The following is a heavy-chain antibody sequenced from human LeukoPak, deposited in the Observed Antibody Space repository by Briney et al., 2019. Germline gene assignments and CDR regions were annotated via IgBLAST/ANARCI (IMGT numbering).Heavy chain of an antibody. Sequence: GGSLRLSCAASGFTFSSYSTNWGRQAPGKGLEWGSYISSSTNTTYYADSVRGRFTLSRDNAKTSLFLQINSLRDEDTAVYYCARGGYGANDDAFDIWGQGTMVTVSS. CDR3: ARGGYGANDDAFDI. D-gene: IGHD4-23*01. CDR2: ISSSTNTT. J-gene: IGHJ3*02. V-gene: IGHV3-48*02. CDR1: GFTFSSYS.